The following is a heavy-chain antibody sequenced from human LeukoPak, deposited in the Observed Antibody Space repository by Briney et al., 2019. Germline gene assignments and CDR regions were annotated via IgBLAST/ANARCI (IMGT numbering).Heavy chain of an antibody. D-gene: IGHD1-26*01. CDR3: AKLREKSGSYFGSFDY. Sequence: GGSLRLSCAASGFTFSSYAMSWVRQAPGKGLEWVSAISGSGGSTYYADSVKGRFPIPRDNSKNTLYLQMNSLRAEDTAVYYCAKLREKSGSYFGSFDYWGQGTLVTVSS. V-gene: IGHV3-23*01. CDR1: GFTFSSYA. CDR2: ISGSGGST. J-gene: IGHJ4*02.